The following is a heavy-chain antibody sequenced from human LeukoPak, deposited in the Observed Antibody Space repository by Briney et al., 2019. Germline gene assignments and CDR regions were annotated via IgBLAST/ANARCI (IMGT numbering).Heavy chain of an antibody. V-gene: IGHV3-48*01. J-gene: IGHJ5*01. CDR1: GFTFSSYS. CDR3: AENRIPTAITPDS. Sequence: GGSLRLSCAASGFTFSSYSMNWVRQAPGKGLEWVSYISSSSSTIYYADSVKGRFTISRDNSKNTLYLQMNSLRAEDTAVYYCAENRIPTAITPDSWGQGTLVTVSS. D-gene: IGHD2-2*02. CDR2: ISSSSSTI.